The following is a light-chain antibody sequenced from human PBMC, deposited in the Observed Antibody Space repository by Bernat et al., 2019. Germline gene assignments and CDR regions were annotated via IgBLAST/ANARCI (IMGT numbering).Light chain of an antibody. CDR3: QQYGSSPPYT. Sequence: EIVLTQSPGTLSLSPGERATLSCRASQSVSSSYLAWYQQKPGQAPRLLIYGASSRATGIPDRFSGSGSGTDFTLTSSRLEPEDFAVYYCQQYGSSPPYTFGQWTKLESK. CDR2: GAS. J-gene: IGKJ2*01. CDR1: QSVSSSY. V-gene: IGKV3-20*01.